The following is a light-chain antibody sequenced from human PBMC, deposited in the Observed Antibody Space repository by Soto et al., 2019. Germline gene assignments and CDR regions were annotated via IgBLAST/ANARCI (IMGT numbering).Light chain of an antibody. V-gene: IGLV2-14*01. J-gene: IGLJ2*01. Sequence: QSALTQPASVSGSPGQSITISCTGTSSDVGGYNYVSWYQQHPGKAPKVMIYDVSNRPSGVSNRFSGSKSGNTASLTISGLQAEDEADYHCSSHTSSGTLGVFGGGTKLTVL. CDR1: SSDVGGYNY. CDR2: DVS. CDR3: SSHTSSGTLGV.